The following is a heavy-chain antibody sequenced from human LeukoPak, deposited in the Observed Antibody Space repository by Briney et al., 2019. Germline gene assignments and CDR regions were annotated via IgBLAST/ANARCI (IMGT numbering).Heavy chain of an antibody. Sequence: GGSLRLSCAASGFTFSNTWMSWVRQAPGKGLEWVANMKQDGGEKYYVDSVKGRFTISRDNAKNSLYLQMNSLRGEDTAVYYCARNLHDYWGQGTLVTVSS. V-gene: IGHV3-7*01. CDR3: ARNLHDY. J-gene: IGHJ4*02. CDR2: MKQDGGEK. CDR1: GFTFSNTW.